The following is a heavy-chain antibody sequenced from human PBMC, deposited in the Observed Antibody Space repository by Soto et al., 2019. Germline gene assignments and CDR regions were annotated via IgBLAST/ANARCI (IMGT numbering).Heavy chain of an antibody. CDR1: GFTFSSYG. CDR3: ARGFHYDFWSAPTD. D-gene: IGHD3-3*01. CDR2: IWYDGSNK. J-gene: IGHJ4*02. Sequence: QVQLVESGGGVVQPGRSLRLSCAASGFTFSSYGMHWVRQAPGKGLEWVAVIWYDGSNKYYADSVKGRFTISRDNSKNTLDLQMNSLRAEDTAVYYCARGFHYDFWSAPTDWGQGTLVTVSS. V-gene: IGHV3-33*01.